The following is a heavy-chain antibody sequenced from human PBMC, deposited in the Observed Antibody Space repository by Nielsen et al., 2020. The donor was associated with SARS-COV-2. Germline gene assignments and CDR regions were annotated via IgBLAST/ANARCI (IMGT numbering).Heavy chain of an antibody. D-gene: IGHD3-10*01. Sequence: ASAQVSCKASGYSFNRYPMNWVRQAPGQGLEWMGWITTNSGKPTPAPGFTGRFVFSSDTSVSTASLPISTLRAEDTAVYYCARENSGPGGTASYGMDLWGQGTTVTVSS. J-gene: IGHJ6*02. CDR3: ARENSGPGGTASYGMDL. CDR2: ITTNSGKP. V-gene: IGHV7-4-1*02. CDR1: GYSFNRYP.